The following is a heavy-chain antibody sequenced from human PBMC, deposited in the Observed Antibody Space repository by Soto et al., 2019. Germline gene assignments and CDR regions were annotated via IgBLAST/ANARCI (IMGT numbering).Heavy chain of an antibody. V-gene: IGHV3-15*01. CDR1: GFTFSNAW. Sequence: GESLKISCAASGFTFSNAWMSWVRQAPGKGLEWVGRIKSKTDGGTTDYAAPVKGRFTISRDDSKNTLYLQMNSLKTEDTAVYYCTTDTGDLRVDYWGQGTLVTVSS. J-gene: IGHJ4*02. CDR3: TTDTGDLRVDY. CDR2: IKSKTDGGTT. D-gene: IGHD7-27*01.